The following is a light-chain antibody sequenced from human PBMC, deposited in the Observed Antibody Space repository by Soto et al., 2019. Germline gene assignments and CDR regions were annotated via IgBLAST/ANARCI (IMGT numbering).Light chain of an antibody. CDR3: QEIKSYII. CDR2: PSY. CDR1: RGISNY. V-gene: IGKV1-9*01. J-gene: IGKJ3*01. Sequence: DIPLTQYPSFLTASVGDRVTITCRASRGISNYLAWYQQKPGKAPKLLIYPSYTLQSGVPLRFSGSVSVIEFTLTIRSLQAEDNATYYGQEIKSYIIFGPGTKVDIK.